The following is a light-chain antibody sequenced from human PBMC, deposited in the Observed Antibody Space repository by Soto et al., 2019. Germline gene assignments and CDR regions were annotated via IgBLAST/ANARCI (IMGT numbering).Light chain of an antibody. V-gene: IGLV2-11*01. J-gene: IGLJ1*01. Sequence: QSMLTQPRSVSGSPGQSVTISCTGTSSDVGGYNYVSWYQQHPGKAPKLMIYDVSKRPSGVPDRFSGSKSGNTASLTISGLQAEDEADYYCCSYAGSYTPWVFGTGTKLTVL. CDR3: CSYAGSYTPWV. CDR2: DVS. CDR1: SSDVGGYNY.